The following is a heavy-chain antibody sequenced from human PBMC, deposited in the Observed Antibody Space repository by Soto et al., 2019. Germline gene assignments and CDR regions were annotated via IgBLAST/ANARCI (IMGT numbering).Heavy chain of an antibody. CDR3: ARDRDSSGYGFFYY. D-gene: IGHD3-22*01. J-gene: IGHJ4*02. CDR1: GFTFSSFW. V-gene: IGHV3-7*01. CDR2: IKEDGSEK. Sequence: GSLRLSCAASGFTFSSFWMTWVRQAPGKGLEWVANIKEDGSEKKYVDSVKGRFTISRDNAKKSLYLQMNSLRVEDTAVYYCARDRDSSGYGFFYYWGQGTLVTVSS.